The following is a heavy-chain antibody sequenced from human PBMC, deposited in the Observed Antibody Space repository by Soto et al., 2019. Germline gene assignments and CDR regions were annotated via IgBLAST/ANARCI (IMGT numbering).Heavy chain of an antibody. CDR2: IDPSDSYT. J-gene: IGHJ6*02. CDR1: GYSFTSYW. CDR3: ARHPLPVKYYDILTGPRDGMDV. D-gene: IGHD3-9*01. V-gene: IGHV5-10-1*01. Sequence: PGESLKISCKGSGYSFTSYWISWVRQMPGKGLEWMGRIDPSDSYTNYSPSFQGHVTISADKSISTAYLQWSSLKASDTAMYYCARHPLPVKYYDILTGPRDGMDVWGQGTTVTVSS.